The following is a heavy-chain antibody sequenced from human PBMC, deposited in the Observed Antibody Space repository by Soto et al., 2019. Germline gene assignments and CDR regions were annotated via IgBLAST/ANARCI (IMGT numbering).Heavy chain of an antibody. J-gene: IGHJ4*02. CDR1: GFTFSDYW. CDR3: ALQYAGDPEGFDY. Sequence: GGSLRLSCEASGFTFSDYWIHWVRQAPGRGLVRVSRVQGNGIGTNYADSVEGRFTISRDNAKNTVYLQMNGLRSDDTALYYCALQYAGDPEGFDYWGQGTLVTVSS. V-gene: IGHV3-74*01. CDR2: VQGNGIGT. D-gene: IGHD4-4*01.